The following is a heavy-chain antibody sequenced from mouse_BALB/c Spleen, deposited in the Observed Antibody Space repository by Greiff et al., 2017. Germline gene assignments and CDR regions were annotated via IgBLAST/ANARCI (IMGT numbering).Heavy chain of an antibody. CDR1: GFTFSSYG. J-gene: IGHJ4*01. CDR2: ISSGGSYT. D-gene: IGHD1-1*01. Sequence: DVMLVESGGDLVKPGGSLKLSCAASGFTFSSYGMSWVRQTPDKRLEWVATISSGGSYTYYPDSVKGRFTISRDNAKNTLYLQMSSLKSEDTAMYYCARITTVVAKRDYYAMDYWGQGTSVTVSS. CDR3: ARITTVVAKRDYYAMDY. V-gene: IGHV5-6*02.